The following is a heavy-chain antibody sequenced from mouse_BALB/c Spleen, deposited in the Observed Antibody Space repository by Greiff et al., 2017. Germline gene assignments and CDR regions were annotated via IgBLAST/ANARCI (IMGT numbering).Heavy chain of an antibody. V-gene: IGHV3-2*02. CDR3: AREVFHYAMDY. J-gene: IGHJ4*01. CDR2: ISYSGST. CDR1: GYSITSNYA. Sequence: VQLKESGPGLVKPSQSLSLTCTVTGYSITSNYAWNWIRQFPGNKLEWMGYISYSGSTSYNPSLKSRISITRDTSKNQFFLQLNSVTTEDTATYYCAREVFHYAMDYWGQGTSVTVSS.